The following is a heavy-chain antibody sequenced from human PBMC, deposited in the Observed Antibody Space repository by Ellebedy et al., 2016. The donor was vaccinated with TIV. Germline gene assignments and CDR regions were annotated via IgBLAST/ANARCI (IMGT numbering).Heavy chain of an antibody. CDR3: AELGSGGFDP. V-gene: IGHV4-61*01. CDR2: IYSSGRT. CDR1: GGSVSSTNYY. Sequence: MPSETLSLTCTVSGGSVSSTNYYWTWIRQPPGKGLEWVGYIYSSGRTDYKHSLKSRMAISVDTSRNQISLRLSSVTAADTAVYYCAELGSGGFDPWGQGTLVTVSS. D-gene: IGHD3-3*01. J-gene: IGHJ5*02.